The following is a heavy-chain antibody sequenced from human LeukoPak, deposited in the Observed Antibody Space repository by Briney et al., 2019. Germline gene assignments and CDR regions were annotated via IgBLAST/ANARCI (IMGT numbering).Heavy chain of an antibody. CDR1: GVSISSYY. V-gene: IGHV4-59*01. D-gene: IGHD2-2*02. J-gene: IGHJ5*02. CDR2: IYYSGST. Sequence: PSETLSLTCTVSGVSISSYYWSWIRQPPGKGLEWIGYIYYSGSTNYNPSLKSRVTISVDTSKNQFSLKLSSVTAADTAVYYCARGGPSPAAIARFDPWGQGTLATVSS. CDR3: ARGGPSPAAIARFDP.